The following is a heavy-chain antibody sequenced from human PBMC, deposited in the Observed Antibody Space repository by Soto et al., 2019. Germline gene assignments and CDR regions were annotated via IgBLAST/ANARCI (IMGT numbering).Heavy chain of an antibody. J-gene: IGHJ5*02. Sequence: EVQLVESGGDLVQPGGSLRLSCVASGFSLSDHYMDWVRQAPGKGLEWIGLIRNEPKSHTTNYAESVKGRFTISRDDSKNSLYLQMNSLTTEDTAVYYCADLTWGASSFPWGQGTLVTVSS. V-gene: IGHV3-72*01. CDR1: GFSLSDHY. CDR2: IRNEPKSHTT. D-gene: IGHD3-16*01. CDR3: ADLTWGASSFP.